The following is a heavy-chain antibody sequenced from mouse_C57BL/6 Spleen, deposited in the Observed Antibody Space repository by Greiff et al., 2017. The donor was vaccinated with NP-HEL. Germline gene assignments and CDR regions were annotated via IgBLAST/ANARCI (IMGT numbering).Heavy chain of an antibody. CDR2: IDPETGGT. CDR3: TRRPYSNYVDY. Sequence: VQLQQSGAELVRPGASVTLSCKASGYTFTDYEMHWVKQTPVHGLEWIGAIDPETGGTAYNQKFKGKAILTADKSSSTAYMELRSLTSEDSAVYYCTRRPYSNYVDYWSQGTTLTVSS. CDR1: GYTFTDYE. V-gene: IGHV1-15*01. D-gene: IGHD2-5*01. J-gene: IGHJ2*01.